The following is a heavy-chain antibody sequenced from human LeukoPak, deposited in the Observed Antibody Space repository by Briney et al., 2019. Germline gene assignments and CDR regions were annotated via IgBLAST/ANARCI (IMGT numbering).Heavy chain of an antibody. CDR1: GYSISSGYY. CDR2: IYHSGST. J-gene: IGHJ6*03. V-gene: IGHV4-38-2*02. Sequence: KTSETLSLTCTVSGYSISSGYYWGWIRQPPGKGLEWIGSIYHSGSTYYNPSLKSRVTISVDTSKNQFSLKLSSVTAADTAVYYCARTTPTFARYYMDVWGKGTTVTISS. CDR3: ARTTPTFARYYMDV. D-gene: IGHD4-17*01.